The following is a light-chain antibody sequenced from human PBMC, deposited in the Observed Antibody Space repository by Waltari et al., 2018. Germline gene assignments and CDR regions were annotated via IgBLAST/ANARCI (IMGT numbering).Light chain of an antibody. CDR3: QSYDSSLGGSV. V-gene: IGLV1-40*01. CDR2: GNS. J-gene: IGLJ2*01. Sequence: LHCPGEAPKLLRVGNSNRPSGVPDRIPGSKSGTSASLASTGLQAEDGTEYYCQSYDSSLGGSVFGGGTKLTVL.